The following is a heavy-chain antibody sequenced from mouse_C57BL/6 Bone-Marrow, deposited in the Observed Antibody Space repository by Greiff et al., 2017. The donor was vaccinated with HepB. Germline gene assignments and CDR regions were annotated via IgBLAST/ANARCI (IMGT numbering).Heavy chain of an antibody. CDR3: ARRAQATGYYFDY. D-gene: IGHD3-2*02. Sequence: EVKLMESGGGLVKPGGSLKLSCAASGFTFSDYGMHWVRQAPEKGLEWVAYISSGSGTIYYAETVKGRFTISRDNAKNTLFLQMTSLRSEDTAMYYCARRAQATGYYFDYWGQGTTLTVSS. CDR2: ISSGSGTI. V-gene: IGHV5-17*01. CDR1: GFTFSDYG. J-gene: IGHJ2*01.